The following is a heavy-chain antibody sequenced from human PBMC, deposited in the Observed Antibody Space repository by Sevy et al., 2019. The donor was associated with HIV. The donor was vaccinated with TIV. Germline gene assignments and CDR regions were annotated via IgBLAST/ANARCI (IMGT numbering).Heavy chain of an antibody. Sequence: GGSLRLSCAASGFTFSSYAMNWVRQAPGKGLQWVSAISGADSSTHYADSVKGRFTISRDNSKNTLYLQMNSLRAEDTAIYYCAKDVVVLIGDAFDIWGLGTMVTVSS. CDR2: ISGADSST. CDR3: AKDVVVLIGDAFDI. V-gene: IGHV3-23*01. CDR1: GFTFSSYA. D-gene: IGHD3-22*01. J-gene: IGHJ3*02.